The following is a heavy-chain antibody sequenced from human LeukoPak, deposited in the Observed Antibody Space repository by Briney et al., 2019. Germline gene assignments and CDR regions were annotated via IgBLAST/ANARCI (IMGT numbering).Heavy chain of an antibody. J-gene: IGHJ4*02. D-gene: IGHD1-1*01. Sequence: GALRLSCAASGFIFSSYWMHWVRQAPGKGLVWVSRINSDGSSTSYADSVKGRFTISRDNAKNTLYLQMNSLRAEDTAVYYCAREGTGTNFDYWGQGTLVTVSS. CDR1: GFIFSSYW. CDR2: INSDGSST. V-gene: IGHV3-74*01. CDR3: AREGTGTNFDY.